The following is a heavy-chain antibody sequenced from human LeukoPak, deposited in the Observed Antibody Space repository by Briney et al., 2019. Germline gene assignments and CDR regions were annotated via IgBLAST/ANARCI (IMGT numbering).Heavy chain of an antibody. J-gene: IGHJ4*02. Sequence: SETLSLTCTVSGGSISSYSWSWIRQPPGKGLECIGYIYDSGSTNYNPSLKSRVAISVDKSKNQFSLKLSYVTAADTAVYYCARLSHYFDSSGYYYVRFFHHWGQGTLVTVSS. CDR1: GGSISSYS. CDR2: IYDSGST. D-gene: IGHD3-22*01. V-gene: IGHV4-59*08. CDR3: ARLSHYFDSSGYYYVRFFHH.